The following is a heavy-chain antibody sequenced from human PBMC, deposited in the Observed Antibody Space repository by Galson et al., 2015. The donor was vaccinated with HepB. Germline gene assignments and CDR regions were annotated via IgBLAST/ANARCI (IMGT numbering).Heavy chain of an antibody. V-gene: IGHV3-53*01. CDR1: GFTASSSY. CDR2: IYSAGST. Sequence: SLRLSCAVSGFTASSSYMSWVRQAPGKGLEWVSVIYSAGSTYYADSVKVRFTISRDNSKNTLYLQMNSLTVEDTAVYYCSRDKGSGWWGAFDIWGQGTVVTVSS. D-gene: IGHD6-19*01. J-gene: IGHJ3*02. CDR3: SRDKGSGWWGAFDI.